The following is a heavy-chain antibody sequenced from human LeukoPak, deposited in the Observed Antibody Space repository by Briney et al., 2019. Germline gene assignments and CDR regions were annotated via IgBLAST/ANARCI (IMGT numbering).Heavy chain of an antibody. D-gene: IGHD3-10*01. CDR2: ISGSGAST. CDR3: AKNRGWGSGSYYQPDY. Sequence: GGSLRLSCLTSGFTLSTNAMSWVRQAPGKGLEWISGISGSGASTYYADSVKGRFTISRDNSKNTLYLQMNSRRAEDTAVYYCAKNRGWGSGSYYQPDYWGQGTLVTASS. V-gene: IGHV3-23*01. J-gene: IGHJ4*02. CDR1: GFTLSTNA.